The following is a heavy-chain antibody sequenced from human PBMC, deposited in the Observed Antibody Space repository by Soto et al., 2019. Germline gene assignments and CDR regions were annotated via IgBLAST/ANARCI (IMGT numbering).Heavy chain of an antibody. CDR1: GGTFSSYT. D-gene: IGHD3-10*01. V-gene: IGHV1-69*08. Sequence: QVQLVQSGAEVKKPGSSVKVSCKASGGTFSSYTISWVRQAPGQGLEWMGRIIPILGIANYAQKFRCRVTITADKPTSTAYMELSSLRSEDTAVYYCAREEYYYGSGAFFDYWGQGTLVTVSS. J-gene: IGHJ4*02. CDR2: IIPILGIA. CDR3: AREEYYYGSGAFFDY.